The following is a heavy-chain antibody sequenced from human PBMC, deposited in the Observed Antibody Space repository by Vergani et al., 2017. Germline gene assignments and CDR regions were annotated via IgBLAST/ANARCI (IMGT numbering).Heavy chain of an antibody. CDR1: GFTFSSYA. D-gene: IGHD3-22*01. CDR2: ISGRGGST. Sequence: EVQLLESGGGLVQPGGSLRLSCAASGFTFSSYAMSWVRQAPGKGLEWVSAISGRGGSTYYADSVKGRFTSSRDNSKNTLYLQMNSLRAEDTAVYYCAKDYYDSSGYSHPGAFDIWGQGTMVTVSS. J-gene: IGHJ3*02. CDR3: AKDYYDSSGYSHPGAFDI. V-gene: IGHV3-23*01.